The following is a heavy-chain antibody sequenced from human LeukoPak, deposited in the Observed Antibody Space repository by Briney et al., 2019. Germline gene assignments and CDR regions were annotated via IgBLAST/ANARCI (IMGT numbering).Heavy chain of an antibody. V-gene: IGHV4-30-2*01. Sequence: PSETLSLTCAVSGGSISSGGYSWSWIRQPPGKGLEWIGYIYHSGSTYYNPSLKSRVTISVDRSKNQFSLKLSSVTAADTAVYYCARASMVGATPGPTNWFDPWGQGTLVTVSS. D-gene: IGHD1-26*01. CDR2: IYHSGST. CDR1: GGSISSGGYS. CDR3: ARASMVGATPGPTNWFDP. J-gene: IGHJ5*02.